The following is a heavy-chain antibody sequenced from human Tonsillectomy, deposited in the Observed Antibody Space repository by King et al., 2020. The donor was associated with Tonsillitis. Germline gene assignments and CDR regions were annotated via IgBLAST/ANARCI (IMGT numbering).Heavy chain of an antibody. Sequence: VPLVESWGGLVQPGGSLILSCAASGFPFSSYWMSWVRQAPGKGLEWVANIKEDGSEKYYVDSVKGRFTISRDNAKNSLYLQMNSLRAEDTAGYYWAREWGGYDEESVGAGKSGGKGTMVT. D-gene: IGHD6-19*01. J-gene: IGHJ3*01. CDR2: IKEDGSEK. CDR3: AREWGGYDEESVGAGKS. CDR1: GFPFSSYW. V-gene: IGHV3-7*01.